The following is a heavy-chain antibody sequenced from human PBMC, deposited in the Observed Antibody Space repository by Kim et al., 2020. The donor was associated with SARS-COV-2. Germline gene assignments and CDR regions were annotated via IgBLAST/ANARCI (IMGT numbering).Heavy chain of an antibody. CDR2: ISDSGART. CDR3: EDSDY. J-gene: IGHJ4*02. Sequence: GGSLRLSCAASGFTFSSYAMSWARQAPGKGLEWVSTISDSGARTHYADSVRGRFTISRDNSKSTLFLQMNSLRAEDTAVNYCEDSDYWGQGSLVTVSS. CDR1: GFTFSSYA. V-gene: IGHV3-23*01.